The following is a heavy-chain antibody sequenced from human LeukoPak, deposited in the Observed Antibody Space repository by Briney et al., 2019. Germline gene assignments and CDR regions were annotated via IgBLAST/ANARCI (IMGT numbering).Heavy chain of an antibody. CDR2: INPNSGGT. V-gene: IGHV1-2*06. J-gene: IGHJ4*02. CDR3: ASPLTYYYDSSGYSSDY. D-gene: IGHD3-22*01. Sequence: GASVKVSCKASGYTFTGYYMHRVRQPPGQGLEWMGRINPNSGGTNYAQKFQGRVTMTRDTSISTAYMELSRLRSDDTAVYYCASPLTYYYDSSGYSSDYWGQGTLVTVSS. CDR1: GYTFTGYY.